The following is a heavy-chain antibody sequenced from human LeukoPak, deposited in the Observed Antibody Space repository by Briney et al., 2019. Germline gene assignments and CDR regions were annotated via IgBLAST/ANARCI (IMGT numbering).Heavy chain of an antibody. CDR3: ARGQYYYDSSGYYYYFVY. J-gene: IGHJ4*02. CDR2: INYSAIT. Sequence: PSETLSLTCTISGASISSFYWSWIRQPPGKGLEWIGSINYSAITNYNPSLKSRVTISIDTSKNQFSLKLSSVTAADTAVYYCARGQYYYDSSGYYYYFVYWGQGTLVTVSS. V-gene: IGHV4-59*12. D-gene: IGHD3-22*01. CDR1: GASISSFY.